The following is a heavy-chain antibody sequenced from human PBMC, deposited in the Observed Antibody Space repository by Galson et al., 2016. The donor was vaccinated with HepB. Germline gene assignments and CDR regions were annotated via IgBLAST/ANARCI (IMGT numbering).Heavy chain of an antibody. Sequence: SLRLSCATSGFDFSNNYMTWIRQAPGKGLEWVSYIGSSSGTIFYADSVQGRFTISRDNAKKSVFLRMDSLRAKGTAVYSCASASDFWSLSGAFVMWGQGTMVTVSS. J-gene: IGHJ3*02. CDR3: ASASDFWSLSGAFVM. CDR1: GFDFSNNY. D-gene: IGHD3-3*01. V-gene: IGHV3-11*01. CDR2: IGSSSGTI.